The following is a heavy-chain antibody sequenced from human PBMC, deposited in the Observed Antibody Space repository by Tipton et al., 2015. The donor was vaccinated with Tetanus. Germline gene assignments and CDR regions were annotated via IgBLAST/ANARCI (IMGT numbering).Heavy chain of an antibody. Sequence: QLVQSGPEVKKPGASVKVSCRASGYTFTTYGINWVRQAPGQGLEWLGWNGGYNGDTNYAQKFQGRVTMTTDTSANTAYMELRSLRSDDTAVYFCARLVKQWLVPEDYWGQGTLVIVSS. J-gene: IGHJ4*02. CDR1: GYTFTTYG. D-gene: IGHD6-19*01. V-gene: IGHV1-18*01. CDR2: NGGYNGDT. CDR3: ARLVKQWLVPEDY.